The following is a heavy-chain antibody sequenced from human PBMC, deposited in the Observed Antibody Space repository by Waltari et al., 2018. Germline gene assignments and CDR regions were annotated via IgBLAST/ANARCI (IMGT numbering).Heavy chain of an antibody. D-gene: IGHD2-21*02. CDR2: IQQNGSEK. CDR1: GFSFSRSW. CDR3: ARDLVATPP. V-gene: IGHV3-7*01. J-gene: IGHJ5*02. Sequence: EVQLVESGGDLVQQGGSLRLSCAASGFSFSRSWMTWVRQTPGKGLEWVGNIQQNGSEKWYADSVKGRFTISRDNAMNLVYLQMNSLRVEDTAVYYCARDLVATPPWGQGTLVTVSS.